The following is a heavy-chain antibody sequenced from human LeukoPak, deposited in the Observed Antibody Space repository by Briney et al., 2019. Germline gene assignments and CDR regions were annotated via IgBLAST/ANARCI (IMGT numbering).Heavy chain of an antibody. D-gene: IGHD6-19*01. CDR3: ARGVVYSSGWYSFDY. CDR2: IHSDGSST. J-gene: IGHJ4*02. V-gene: IGHV3-74*01. Sequence: GGSLRLSCAPSGFTFNNYWMHWVRQAPGKGLVWVSRIHSDGSSTSYADSVKGRFTISRDNAKNTLYLQMNSLRAEDTAVYYCARGVVYSSGWYSFDYWGQGTLVTVSS. CDR1: GFTFNNYW.